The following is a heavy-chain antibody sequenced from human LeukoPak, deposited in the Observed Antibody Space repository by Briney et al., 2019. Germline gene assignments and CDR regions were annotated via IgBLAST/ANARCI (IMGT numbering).Heavy chain of an antibody. CDR1: GGSISSYY. D-gene: IGHD4-23*01. J-gene: IGHJ2*01. CDR2: VHYNGKT. CDR3: SRDFDLTTMGYFDL. V-gene: IGHV4-59*01. Sequence: PETLSLTCTVSGGSISSYYWSWLRQPPGKGLEWIGYVHYNGKTDHNPSLKSRVTISLDTSKNQISLKLSSVTAADTAFYYCSRDFDLTTMGYFDLWGRGTLVTVSS.